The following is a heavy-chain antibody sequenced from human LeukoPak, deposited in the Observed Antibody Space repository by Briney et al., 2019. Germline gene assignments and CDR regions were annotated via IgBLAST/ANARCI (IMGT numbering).Heavy chain of an antibody. CDR3: AKVDQIVVVPAAAFDI. V-gene: IGHV3-30*02. J-gene: IGHJ3*02. Sequence: GGSLRLSCAASGFIFSNYGMHWVRQAPGKGLEWVGFIRYDGSNKYYADSVKDRFTISRDNSKNTLYLQMNSLRAEDTAVYYCAKVDQIVVVPAAAFDIWGQGTMVTVSS. CDR2: IRYDGSNK. D-gene: IGHD2-2*01. CDR1: GFIFSNYG.